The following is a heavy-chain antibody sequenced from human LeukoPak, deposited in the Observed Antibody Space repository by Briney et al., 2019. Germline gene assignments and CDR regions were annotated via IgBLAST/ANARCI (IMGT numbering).Heavy chain of an antibody. CDR3: ARDGYSGYDLGDYFDY. CDR2: IWYDGSNK. D-gene: IGHD5-12*01. J-gene: IGHJ4*02. CDR1: GFTFSSYG. Sequence: GGSLRLSCAASGFTFSSYGMHWVRQAPGKGLEWVAVIWYDGSNKYYADSVKGRFTISRDNSKNTPYLQMNSLRAEDTAVYYCARDGYSGYDLGDYFDYWGQGTLVTVSS. V-gene: IGHV3-33*01.